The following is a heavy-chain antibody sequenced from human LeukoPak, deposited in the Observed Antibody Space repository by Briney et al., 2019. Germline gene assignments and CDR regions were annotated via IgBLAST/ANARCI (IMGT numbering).Heavy chain of an antibody. CDR2: ISTYNGKT. V-gene: IGHV1-18*01. Sequence: ASVKVSCKASGYTFTRYGITWVRQAPGQGPEWMGWISTYNGKTNYAQKVQDRVTMTTDTSTSTVYMELRSLRSDDTALYFCARDFSNFSYGTWFDPWGQGTLVTVSS. CDR1: GYTFTRYG. J-gene: IGHJ5*02. D-gene: IGHD1-1*01. CDR3: ARDFSNFSYGTWFDP.